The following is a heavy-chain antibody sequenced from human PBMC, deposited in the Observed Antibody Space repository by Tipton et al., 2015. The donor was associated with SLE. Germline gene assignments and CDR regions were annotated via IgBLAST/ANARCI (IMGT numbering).Heavy chain of an antibody. CDR2: IYYSGST. CDR1: GGPISSCY. Sequence: TLSLTCTVSGGPISSCYWSWIRQPPGKGLEWIGYIYYSGSTNYNPSLKSRVTISVDTSKNQFSLKLGSVTAADTAVYYCARSQQLSYMDVWGKGTTVTVSS. V-gene: IGHV4-59*01. J-gene: IGHJ6*03. D-gene: IGHD6-13*01. CDR3: ARSQQLSYMDV.